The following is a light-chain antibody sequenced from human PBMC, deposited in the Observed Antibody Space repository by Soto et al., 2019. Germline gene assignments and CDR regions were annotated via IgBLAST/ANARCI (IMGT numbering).Light chain of an antibody. Sequence: PQSPATLSVSPVESATLSCRASQSVSSNLAWHQQKPGQAPRILMYDASTRATGISARFSGSGSGTEFTLTISSLQSEDFAVYYCQQYHNWPITFGQGTRLEIK. V-gene: IGKV3-15*01. CDR1: QSVSSN. J-gene: IGKJ5*01. CDR3: QQYHNWPIT. CDR2: DAS.